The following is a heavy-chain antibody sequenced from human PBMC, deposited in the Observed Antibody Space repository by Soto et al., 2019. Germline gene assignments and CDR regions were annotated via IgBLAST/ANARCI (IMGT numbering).Heavy chain of an antibody. CDR3: AKDPGINMIVVVMFFDY. D-gene: IGHD3-22*01. CDR2: ISGSVGST. J-gene: IGHJ4*02. CDR1: GFTFGSYA. Sequence: PGGSLRLSCAASGFTFGSYAMSWVRQAPGKGLEWVSAISGSVGSTYYADSVKGRFTISRDNSKNTLYLQMNSLRAEDTAVYYCAKDPGINMIVVVMFFDYWGQGTLVTFSS. V-gene: IGHV3-23*01.